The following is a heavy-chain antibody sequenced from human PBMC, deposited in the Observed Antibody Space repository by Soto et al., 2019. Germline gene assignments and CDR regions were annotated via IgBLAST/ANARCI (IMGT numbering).Heavy chain of an antibody. D-gene: IGHD5-18*01. V-gene: IGHV6-1*01. CDR1: GYSVSSNSAA. J-gene: IGHJ6*02. Sequence: SQTLSLTCAISGYSVSSNSAAWNWIRQSPSRGLEWLGRTYYRSKWYNDYAVSVKSRITINPDTSKNQFSLQLNSVTPEDTAVYYCARGKSYGYSYGMGYYYGMDVWGQGTTVTVSS. CDR3: ARGKSYGYSYGMGYYYGMDV. CDR2: TYYRSKWYN.